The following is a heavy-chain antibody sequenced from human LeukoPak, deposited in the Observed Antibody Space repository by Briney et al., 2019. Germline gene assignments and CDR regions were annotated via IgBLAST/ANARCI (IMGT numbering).Heavy chain of an antibody. CDR1: GYTFTSYG. Sequence: GASVKVSCKASGYTFTSYGISWVRQAPGQGLEWMGWISAYNGNTNYAQKLQGRVTMTTDTSTSTAYLELRSLRSDDTAVYYCARDLYNTYYSTNLDPCDYWGQGTLVTVSS. J-gene: IGHJ4*02. CDR2: ISAYNGNT. V-gene: IGHV1-18*01. D-gene: IGHD4-11*01. CDR3: ARDLYNTYYSTNLDPCDY.